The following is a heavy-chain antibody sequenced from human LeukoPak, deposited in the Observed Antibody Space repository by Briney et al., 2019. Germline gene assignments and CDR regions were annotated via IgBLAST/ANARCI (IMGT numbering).Heavy chain of an antibody. J-gene: IGHJ4*02. V-gene: IGHV4-28*03. D-gene: IGHD4-17*01. CDR3: ARGLNRNDYGDYGY. CDR2: IHYSGST. Sequence: SETLSLTCAVSGYSISSSNWWGWIRQPPGKGLEWIGYIHYSGSTSYNPSLKGRVTISVDTSKNQFSLKLSSVTAADTAVYYCARGLNRNDYGDYGYWGQGTLVTVSS. CDR1: GYSISSSNW.